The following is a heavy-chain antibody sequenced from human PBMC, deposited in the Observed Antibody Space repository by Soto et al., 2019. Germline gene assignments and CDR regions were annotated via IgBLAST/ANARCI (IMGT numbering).Heavy chain of an antibody. CDR2: ISSSSSYT. CDR1: GFTVSSNY. CDR3: ARVGGVVTAYSGRTYYYYGMDV. J-gene: IGHJ6*02. D-gene: IGHD2-21*02. Sequence: GGSLRLSCAASGFTVSSNYMSWVRQAPGKGLEWVSYISSSSSYTNYADSVKGRFTISRDNAKNSLYLQMNSLRAEDTAVYYCARVGGVVTAYSGRTYYYYGMDVWGQGTTVTVSS. V-gene: IGHV3-11*06.